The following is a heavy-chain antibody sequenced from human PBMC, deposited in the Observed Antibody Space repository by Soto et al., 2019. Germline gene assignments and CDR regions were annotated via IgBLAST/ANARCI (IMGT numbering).Heavy chain of an antibody. CDR2: VHYSGST. D-gene: IGHD2-21*01. CDR1: GGSISDYD. J-gene: IGHJ4*02. V-gene: IGHV4-59*01. Sequence: SETLSLTCTVSGGSISDYDWSGIRQPPGKGLEWIGYVHYSGSTNYNPSFHTRVTISVDKSKNQFALKLTSVTAADTVVYYCAREVRDGTTWYFDYWGQGTLVPVSS. CDR3: AREVRDGTTWYFDY.